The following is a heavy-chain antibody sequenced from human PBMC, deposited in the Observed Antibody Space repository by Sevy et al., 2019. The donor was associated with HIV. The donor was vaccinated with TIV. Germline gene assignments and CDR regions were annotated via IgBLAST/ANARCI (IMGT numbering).Heavy chain of an antibody. CDR2: ISWNSGSI. CDR3: AKDISLPLAAAGTWGFDAFDI. D-gene: IGHD6-13*01. V-gene: IGHV3-9*01. CDR1: GFTFDDYA. J-gene: IGHJ3*02. Sequence: GGSLRLSCAASGFTFDDYAMHWVRQAPGKGLEWVSGISWNSGSIGYADSVKGRFTISRDNAKNSLYLQMNSLRAEGTALYYCAKDISLPLAAAGTWGFDAFDIWGQGTMVTVSS.